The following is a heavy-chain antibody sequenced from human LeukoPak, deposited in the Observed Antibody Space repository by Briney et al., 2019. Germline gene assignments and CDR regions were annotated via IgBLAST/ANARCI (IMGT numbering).Heavy chain of an antibody. CDR2: IIPIFCTA. J-gene: IGHJ4*02. Sequence: PVKVSCKASGGTFSSYAISWVRQAPGQGLEWMGGIIPIFCTANYAQKSQGRVTITTDESTSTAYMELSSLRSEDTAVYYCARGIERGYSGYDSPEVSYFDYWGQGTLVTVSS. CDR1: GGTFSSYA. CDR3: ARGIERGYSGYDSPEVSYFDY. D-gene: IGHD5-12*01. V-gene: IGHV1-69*05.